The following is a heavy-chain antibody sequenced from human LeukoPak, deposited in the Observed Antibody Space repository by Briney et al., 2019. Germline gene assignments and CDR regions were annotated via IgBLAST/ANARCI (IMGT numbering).Heavy chain of an antibody. J-gene: IGHJ3*02. CDR2: IRSNGDTT. V-gene: IGHV3-23*01. CDR1: GFTFSSIA. Sequence: GGSLRLSCAASGFTFSSIAMTWVRQAPGKGLEWVSTIRSNGDTTYNADSVKGRFTISRDNSRSTLYLQMNSLRADDTAVYYCAKGRVATYDAFDIWGQGTMVTVSS. D-gene: IGHD5-12*01. CDR3: AKGRVATYDAFDI.